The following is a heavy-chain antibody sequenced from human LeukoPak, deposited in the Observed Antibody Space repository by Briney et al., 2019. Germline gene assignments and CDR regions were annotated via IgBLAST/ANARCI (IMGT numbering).Heavy chain of an antibody. CDR1: GFTFSSYA. Sequence: PGGSPRLSCAASGFTFSSYAMSWVRQAPGEGLEWVSAISGSGGSTYYADSVKGRFTISRDNSKNTLYLQMNSLRAEDTAVYYCAKDSGFAIAAVPIDYWGQGTLVTVSS. J-gene: IGHJ4*02. CDR3: AKDSGFAIAAVPIDY. V-gene: IGHV3-23*01. CDR2: ISGSGGST. D-gene: IGHD6-13*01.